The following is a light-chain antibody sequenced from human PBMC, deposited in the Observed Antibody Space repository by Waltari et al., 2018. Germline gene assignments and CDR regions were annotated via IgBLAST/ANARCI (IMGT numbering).Light chain of an antibody. CDR1: QNIDSD. CDR3: QQYYDAPRT. J-gene: IGKJ1*01. CDR2: AAS. V-gene: IGKV1-39*01. Sequence: DIQMTQSPSSLSASVGDRVTITCRASQNIDSDLNWYQQKPGKAPRLLIYAASSLQRGVPSRFSGSGSGTDFTLTISSLQAEDVAVYYCQQYYDAPRTFGQGTKVEIK.